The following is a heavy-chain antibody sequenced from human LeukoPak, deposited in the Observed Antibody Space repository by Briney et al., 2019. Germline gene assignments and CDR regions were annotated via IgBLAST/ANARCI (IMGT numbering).Heavy chain of an antibody. D-gene: IGHD6-19*01. Sequence: PGGSLRLSCAASGFTFSSYAMSWVRQAPGKGLEWVSAISGSGGSTYYADSAKGRFTISRDNSKNTLYLQMNSLRAEDTAVYYCAKWASSGWKGLLYTWGQGTLVTVSS. V-gene: IGHV3-23*01. CDR2: ISGSGGST. J-gene: IGHJ5*02. CDR1: GFTFSSYA. CDR3: AKWASSGWKGLLYT.